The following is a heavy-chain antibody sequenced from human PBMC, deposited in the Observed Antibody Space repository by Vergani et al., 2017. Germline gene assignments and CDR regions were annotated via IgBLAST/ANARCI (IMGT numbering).Heavy chain of an antibody. D-gene: IGHD1-26*01. CDR1: GGSFSGYY. V-gene: IGHV4-34*11. CDR2: IYYSGST. J-gene: IGHJ5*02. CDR3: ASIPYSGSWGWFDP. Sequence: QVQLQQWGAGLLKPSETLSLTCAVYGGSFSGYYWSWIRQPPGKGLEWIGYIYYSGSTNYNPSLKSRVTISVDTSKNQFSLKLSSVTAADTAGYYCASIPYSGSWGWFDPWGQGTLVTVSS.